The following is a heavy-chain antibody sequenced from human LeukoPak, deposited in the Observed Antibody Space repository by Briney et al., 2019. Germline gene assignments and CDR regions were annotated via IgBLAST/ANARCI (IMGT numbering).Heavy chain of an antibody. CDR2: ISHDGII. J-gene: IGHJ4*02. D-gene: IGHD5-24*01. CDR3: ARDWVYKIDY. Sequence: TGGSLGLSCETAGFTFSSYVMHWVRRTPGKGLVWVSRISHDGIISYADSVKGRFTISRDNAKNTLILQMNSPRVEDTAVYYCARDWVYKIDYWGRGTLVTVSS. V-gene: IGHV3-74*01. CDR1: GFTFSSYV.